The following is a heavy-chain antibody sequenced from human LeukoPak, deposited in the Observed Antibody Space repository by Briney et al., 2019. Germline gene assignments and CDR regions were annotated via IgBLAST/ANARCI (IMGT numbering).Heavy chain of an antibody. CDR3: ATALSFETTVLDY. CDR1: GYTLTELS. CDR2: FDPEDGET. V-gene: IGHV1-24*01. J-gene: IGHJ4*02. D-gene: IGHD4-17*01. Sequence: EASVKVSCKVSGYTLTELSMHWVRQAPGKGLEWMGGFDPEDGETIYAQKFQGRVTMTEDTSTDTAYMELSSLRSEDTAVYYCATALSFETTVLDYWGQGTLVTVSS.